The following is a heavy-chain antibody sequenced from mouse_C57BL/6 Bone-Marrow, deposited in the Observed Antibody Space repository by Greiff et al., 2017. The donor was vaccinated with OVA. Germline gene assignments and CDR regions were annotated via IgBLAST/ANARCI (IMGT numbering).Heavy chain of an antibody. V-gene: IGHV1-7*01. CDR2: INPSSGYT. D-gene: IGHD1-1*01. Sequence: QVQLQQSGAELAKPGASVKLSCKASGYTFTSYWMHWVKQRPGQGLEWIGYINPSSGYTKYNQKFKDKATLTADKSSSTAYLQLSSLTYEDSAVYYCATFITTVVHFDYWGQGTTLTVSS. CDR3: ATFITTVVHFDY. J-gene: IGHJ2*01. CDR1: GYTFTSYW.